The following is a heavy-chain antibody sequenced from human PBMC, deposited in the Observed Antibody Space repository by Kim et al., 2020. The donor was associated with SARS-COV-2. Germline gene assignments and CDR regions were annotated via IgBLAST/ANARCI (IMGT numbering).Heavy chain of an antibody. J-gene: IGHJ4*02. D-gene: IGHD2-8*01. Sequence: ASVKVSCKASGYTFTSYYMHWVRQAPGQGLEWMGIINPSGGGTSYAQKFQGRVTMTRDTSTSTVYMELSSLRSEDTAVYYCARDLGDGYFDYWGQGTLVTVSS. V-gene: IGHV1-46*01. CDR3: ARDLGDGYFDY. CDR2: INPSGGGT. CDR1: GYTFTSYY.